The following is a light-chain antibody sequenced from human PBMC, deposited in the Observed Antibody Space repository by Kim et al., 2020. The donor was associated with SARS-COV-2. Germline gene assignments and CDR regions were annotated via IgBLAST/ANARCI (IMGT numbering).Light chain of an antibody. CDR3: CSYAGSYTFV. Sequence: GQSVTLSCTGTSSDVGGYDYVSWYQQHPGKAPKFMIYDVSMRPSGVPDRFSGSKSGNTASLTISGLQAEDEADYYCCSYAGSYTFVFGSGTKVTVL. J-gene: IGLJ1*01. V-gene: IGLV2-11*01. CDR2: DVS. CDR1: SSDVGGYDY.